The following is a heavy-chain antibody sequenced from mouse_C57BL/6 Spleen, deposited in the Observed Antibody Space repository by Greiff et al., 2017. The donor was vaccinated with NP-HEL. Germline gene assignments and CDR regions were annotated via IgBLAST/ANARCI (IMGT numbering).Heavy chain of an antibody. CDR1: GFTFSSYA. V-gene: IGHV5-9-1*02. Sequence: EVQVVESGEGLVKPGGSLKLSCAASGFTFSSYAMSWVRQTPEKRLEWVAYISSGGDYIYYADTVKGRFTISRDNARNTLYLQMSSLKSEDTAMYYCTRDQGYYGSSTGYFDVWGTGTTVTVSS. J-gene: IGHJ1*03. CDR2: ISSGGDYI. CDR3: TRDQGYYGSSTGYFDV. D-gene: IGHD1-1*01.